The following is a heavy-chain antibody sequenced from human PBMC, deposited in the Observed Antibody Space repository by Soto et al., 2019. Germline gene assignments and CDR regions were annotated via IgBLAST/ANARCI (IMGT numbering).Heavy chain of an antibody. CDR2: IWYDGSNK. Sequence: GGSLRLSCAASGFTFSSYGMHWVRQAPGKGLEWVAVIWYDGSNKYYADSVKGRFTISRDNSKNTLYLQMNSLRAADTAVYYCARDRNYDILTGLISGMDVWGKGTRFPVSS. J-gene: IGHJ6*04. V-gene: IGHV3-33*01. CDR1: GFTFSSYG. CDR3: ARDRNYDILTGLISGMDV. D-gene: IGHD3-9*01.